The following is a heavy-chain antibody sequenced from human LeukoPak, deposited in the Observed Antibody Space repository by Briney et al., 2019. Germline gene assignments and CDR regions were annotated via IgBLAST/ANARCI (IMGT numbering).Heavy chain of an antibody. CDR2: IYYSGST. V-gene: IGHV4-39*02. Sequence: KPSETLSLTCTVSGGSISNSNYYWGWIRQPPGKGLEWIGRIYYSGSTYYNPSLKSRVTISVGTSKNHFSLKLSSVTAADTAVYYCARLGYCTNGACYTHPLDYWGQGTLVTVSS. D-gene: IGHD2-8*01. CDR3: ARLGYCTNGACYTHPLDY. J-gene: IGHJ4*02. CDR1: GGSISNSNYY.